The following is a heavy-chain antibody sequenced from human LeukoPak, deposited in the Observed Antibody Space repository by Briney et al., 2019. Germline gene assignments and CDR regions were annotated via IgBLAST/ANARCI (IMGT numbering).Heavy chain of an antibody. J-gene: IGHJ3*02. Sequence: GGSLRLSCAASGFTFDDYAMHWVRQAPGKGLEWVSLISGDGGSTCYADSVKGRFTISRDNSKNSLYLQMNSLRTEDTALYYCAKGGRGYSYGPWGNDAFDIWGQGTMVTVSS. CDR2: ISGDGGST. D-gene: IGHD5-18*01. V-gene: IGHV3-43*02. CDR3: AKGGRGYSYGPWGNDAFDI. CDR1: GFTFDDYA.